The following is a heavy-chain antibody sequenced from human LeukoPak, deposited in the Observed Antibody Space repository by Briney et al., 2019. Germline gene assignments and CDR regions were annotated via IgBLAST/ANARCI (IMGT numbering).Heavy chain of an antibody. CDR2: ISGSGGST. Sequence: GGSLRLSCAASGFTFSSYAMSWVRQAPGKGLEGVSAISGSGGSTYYADSVKGRFTIYRDNSKNTLYLQMNSLRAEDTAVYYCAKDSNPYSGYDLLFDYWGQGTLVTVSS. D-gene: IGHD5-12*01. J-gene: IGHJ4*02. CDR3: AKDSNPYSGYDLLFDY. CDR1: GFTFSSYA. V-gene: IGHV3-23*01.